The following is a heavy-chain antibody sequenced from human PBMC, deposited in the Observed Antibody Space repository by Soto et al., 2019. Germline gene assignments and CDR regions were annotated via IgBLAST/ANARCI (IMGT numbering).Heavy chain of an antibody. CDR1: GSTFTTYA. Sequence: PGGSLRLSCAASGSTFTTYAMSWVRQAPGKGLEWVSGITGSGGATYAESVKGRFTVSRDNSKNTLYLQMNSLRAEDTAVYYCAKSRHPGYYDRGGYYVLVLDQCGQGTMVTVYS. V-gene: IGHV3-23*01. CDR3: AKSRHPGYYDRGGYYVLVLDQ. D-gene: IGHD3-22*01. J-gene: IGHJ4*02. CDR2: ITGSGGAT.